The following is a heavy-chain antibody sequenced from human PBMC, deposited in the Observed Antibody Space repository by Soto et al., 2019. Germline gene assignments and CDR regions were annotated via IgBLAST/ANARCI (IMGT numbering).Heavy chain of an antibody. Sequence: QVQLVESGGGVVQPGRSLRLSCAASGFTFSSYGMHWVRQAPGKGLEWVAVIWYDGSNKYYADSVKGRFTISRDNSKNTLYLKMNSLRAEDTAVYYCARTIAVGYYYDGMAVWGQGTTVTVSS. D-gene: IGHD6-19*01. CDR1: GFTFSSYG. CDR2: IWYDGSNK. V-gene: IGHV3-33*01. CDR3: ARTIAVGYYYDGMAV. J-gene: IGHJ6*02.